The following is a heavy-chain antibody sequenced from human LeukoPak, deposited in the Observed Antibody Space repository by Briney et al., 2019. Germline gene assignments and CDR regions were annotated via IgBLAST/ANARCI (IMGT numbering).Heavy chain of an antibody. CDR3: ARDHDYGGNRYDAFDI. CDR2: IIPIFGTA. Sequence: SVKVSCKASGGTFSSYAISWVRQAPGQGLDWMGGIIPIFGTANYAQKFQGRVTITTDESTSTAYMELSSLRSEDTAVYYCARDHDYGGNRYDAFDIWGQGTMVTVSS. CDR1: GGTFSSYA. V-gene: IGHV1-69*05. D-gene: IGHD4-23*01. J-gene: IGHJ3*02.